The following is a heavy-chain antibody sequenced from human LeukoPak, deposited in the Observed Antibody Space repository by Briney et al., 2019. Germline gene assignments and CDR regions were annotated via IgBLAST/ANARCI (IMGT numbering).Heavy chain of an antibody. CDR3: ARGEGSSGSTGDY. CDR1: GFTFSSYG. V-gene: IGHV3-33*01. CDR2: IWYDGSNK. Sequence: PGGSLRLSCAASGFTFSSYGMHWVRQAPGKGLEWVAVIWYDGSNKYYADSVKGRFTISRDNSKNTLYLQMNSLRAEDTAVYYCARGEGSSGSTGDYWGQGTLVIVSS. J-gene: IGHJ4*02. D-gene: IGHD3-22*01.